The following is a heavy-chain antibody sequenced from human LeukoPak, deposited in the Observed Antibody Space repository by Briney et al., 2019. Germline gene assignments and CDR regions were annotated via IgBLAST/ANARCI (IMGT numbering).Heavy chain of an antibody. CDR1: GGTFSSYA. CDR3: AGGPVEMATIGY. J-gene: IGHJ4*02. CDR2: IIPIFGIA. V-gene: IGHV1-69*04. Sequence: ASVKVSCTASGGTFSSYAISWVRQAPGQGLEWMGRIIPIFGIANYAQKFQGRVTITADKSTSTAYMELSSLRSEDTAVYYCAGGPVEMATIGYWGQGTLVTVSS. D-gene: IGHD5-24*01.